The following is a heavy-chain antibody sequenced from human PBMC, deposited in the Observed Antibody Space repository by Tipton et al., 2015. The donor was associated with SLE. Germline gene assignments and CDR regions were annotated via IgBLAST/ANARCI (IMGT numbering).Heavy chain of an antibody. V-gene: IGHV4-59*08. CDR1: GGSISSYY. CDR3: ARQVGFGDLANEP. CDR2: IYYSGST. D-gene: IGHD3-10*01. Sequence: TLSLTCTVSGGSISSYYWSWIRQPPGKGLEWIGYIYYSGSTNYNPSLKSRVTMSVDASKNQFSLKLSSVTAADTAVYYCARQVGFGDLANEPWGQGTLVTVSS. J-gene: IGHJ5*02.